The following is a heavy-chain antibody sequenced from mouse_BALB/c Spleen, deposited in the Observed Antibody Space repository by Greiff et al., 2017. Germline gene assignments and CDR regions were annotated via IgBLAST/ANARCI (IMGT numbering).Heavy chain of an antibody. CDR2: ISDGGSYT. CDR3: ARQDLKVPHYFDY. Sequence: EVKLVESGGGLVKPGGSLKLSCAASGFTFSDYYMYWVRQTPEKRLEWVATISDGGSYTYYPDSVKGRFTISRDNAKNNLYLQMSSLKSEDTAMYYCARQDLKVPHYFDYWGQGTTLTVSS. J-gene: IGHJ2*01. V-gene: IGHV5-4*02. CDR1: GFTFSDYY.